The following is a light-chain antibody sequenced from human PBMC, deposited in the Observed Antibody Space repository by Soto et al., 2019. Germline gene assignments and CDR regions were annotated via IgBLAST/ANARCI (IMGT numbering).Light chain of an antibody. V-gene: IGKV3-15*01. CDR1: QSVSSN. J-gene: IGKJ1*01. CDR3: QQYNNWPQWT. Sequence: EIVMTQSPATLSVSPGERATLSCRASQSVSSNLAWYQQKPGQAPRLLIYGASTRATGIPARFSGSGSGTEVSLTISSLQSEDFAVYYCQQYNNWPQWTFGQGTKVEIK. CDR2: GAS.